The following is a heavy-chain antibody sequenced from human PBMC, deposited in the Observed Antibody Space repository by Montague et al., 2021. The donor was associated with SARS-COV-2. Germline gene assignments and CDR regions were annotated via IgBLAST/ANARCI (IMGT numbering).Heavy chain of an antibody. Sequence: SETLSLTCTVSAGSISTNSYYWAWIRQPPGKGLEWIGSISYSGSTYFNPSLESRLTMSVDTSKNHFSLKLSYVTAADTAVYYCARLCDFYGSGSYKNSWFDPWGQGTRVTVSS. D-gene: IGHD3-10*01. CDR3: ARLCDFYGSGSYKNSWFDP. J-gene: IGHJ5*01. V-gene: IGHV4-39*02. CDR1: AGSISTNSYY. CDR2: ISYSGST.